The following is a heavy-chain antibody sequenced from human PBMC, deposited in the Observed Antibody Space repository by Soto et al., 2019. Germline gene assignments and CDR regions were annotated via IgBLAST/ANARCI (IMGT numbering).Heavy chain of an antibody. V-gene: IGHV3-48*02. CDR1: GFTFSSYS. CDR2: ISGSSSTI. Sequence: EVQLVESGGGLVQPGGSLRLSCAASGFTFSSYSMNWVRQAPGKGLEWISYISGSSSTIYYADSVKGRFTLDRDNAKNSLYLQMNSLSDEDTAVYSCARIRVLTTSGYLGQGTLLTVSS. CDR3: ARIRVLTTSGY. D-gene: IGHD4-17*01. J-gene: IGHJ1*01.